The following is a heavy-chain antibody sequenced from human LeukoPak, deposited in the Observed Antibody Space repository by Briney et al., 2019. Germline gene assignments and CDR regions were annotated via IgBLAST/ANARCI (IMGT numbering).Heavy chain of an antibody. Sequence: GGSLRLSCAASGFTFSSYGMHWVRQAPGKGLEWVAFIRYDGTNTYYADSVKGRFTVSRDNSKNTLYLQMNSLRAEDTAVYYCAKEFTIFGGPGYFDSWGQGTLVTASS. CDR2: IRYDGTNT. D-gene: IGHD3-3*01. J-gene: IGHJ4*02. CDR3: AKEFTIFGGPGYFDS. CDR1: GFTFSSYG. V-gene: IGHV3-30*02.